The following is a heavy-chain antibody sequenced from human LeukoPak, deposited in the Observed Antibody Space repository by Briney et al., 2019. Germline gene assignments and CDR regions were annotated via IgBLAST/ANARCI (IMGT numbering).Heavy chain of an antibody. Sequence: GGSLRLFCAASGFTFSNAWMSWVRQARGKGLEWVGRIKSKTDGGTTDYAAHVKGRFTISRDDSKNTLYLQMNSLKTEDTAVYYCTTGIVVVPAAIHRADYYYYMDVWGKGTTVTVSS. D-gene: IGHD2-2*02. CDR1: GFTFSNAW. J-gene: IGHJ6*03. CDR3: TTGIVVVPAAIHRADYYYYMDV. V-gene: IGHV3-15*01. CDR2: IKSKTDGGTT.